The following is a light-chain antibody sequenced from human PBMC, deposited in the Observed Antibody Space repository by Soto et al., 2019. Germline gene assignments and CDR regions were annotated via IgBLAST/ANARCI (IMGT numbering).Light chain of an antibody. J-gene: IGLJ2*01. Sequence: QSALTQPASVSGSPGQSITISCTGTSSDVGRYNYVSWFQQHSGKAPKLMIYDVTYRPSGVSDRFSGSKSGNTASLTISGLQPEDEADYYCSSYTSGSTLFGGGTKLTVL. V-gene: IGLV2-14*03. CDR2: DVT. CDR1: SSDVGRYNY. CDR3: SSYTSGSTL.